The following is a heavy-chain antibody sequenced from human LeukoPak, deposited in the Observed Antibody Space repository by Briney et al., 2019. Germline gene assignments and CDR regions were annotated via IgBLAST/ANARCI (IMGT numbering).Heavy chain of an antibody. Sequence: PGGSLRLSCAASGFTVSSNYMTWVRQAPGKGLEWVSVSYKNAITYYADTVKGRFTISRDKSKNTLYLQMNSLRGEDTAVYYCAGQRRFGEDSYYYYYYIDVWGKGTTVTISS. V-gene: IGHV3-53*01. CDR1: GFTVSSNY. D-gene: IGHD3-10*01. CDR3: AGQRRFGEDSYYYYYYIDV. CDR2: SYKNAIT. J-gene: IGHJ6*03.